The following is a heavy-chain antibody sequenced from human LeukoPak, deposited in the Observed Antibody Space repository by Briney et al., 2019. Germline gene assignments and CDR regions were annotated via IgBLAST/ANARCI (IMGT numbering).Heavy chain of an antibody. J-gene: IGHJ4*02. CDR2: ISSSSSYI. V-gene: IGHV3-21*01. CDR3: AISRDGYNCPFDY. CDR1: GFTFSSYS. Sequence: GGSLRLSCAASGFTFSSYSMNWVRQAPGKGLEWVSSISSSSSYIYYADSVKGRFTISRDNAKNSLYLQMNSLRAEDTAVYYCAISRDGYNCPFDYWGQGNLVTVSS. D-gene: IGHD5-24*01.